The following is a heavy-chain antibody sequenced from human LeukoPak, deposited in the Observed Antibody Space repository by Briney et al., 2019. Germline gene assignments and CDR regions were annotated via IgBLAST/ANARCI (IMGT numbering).Heavy chain of an antibody. V-gene: IGHV3-74*03. CDR3: TRSGYYNGYDY. CDR2: ITPDGSAT. Sequence: GGSLRLSCVASGFTFSGHWMHWVRQVPGKGLVAVSRITPDGSATTYADSVKGRFTISRDNAKNTLYLEMNSLTAEATALYYCTRSGYYNGYDYWGQGTLVTVSS. J-gene: IGHJ4*02. CDR1: GFTFSGHW. D-gene: IGHD3-10*01.